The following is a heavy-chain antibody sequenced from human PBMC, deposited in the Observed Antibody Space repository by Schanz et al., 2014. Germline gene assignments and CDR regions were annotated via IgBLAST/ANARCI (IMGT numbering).Heavy chain of an antibody. V-gene: IGHV3-23*04. J-gene: IGHJ3*02. CDR3: ARKMKLGVYGGKGHDSLDI. CDR1: GFTFSSYA. D-gene: IGHD4-17*01. CDR2: ISGSGGST. Sequence: EVQLVESGGGLIQPGGSLRLSCAASGFTFSSYAMSWVRQAPGKGLEWVSAISGSGGSTYYADSVKGRFTISRDNSKNTLYLQMNTLRAKDTAVYYCARKMKLGVYGGKGHDSLDIWGQGTMVTVSS.